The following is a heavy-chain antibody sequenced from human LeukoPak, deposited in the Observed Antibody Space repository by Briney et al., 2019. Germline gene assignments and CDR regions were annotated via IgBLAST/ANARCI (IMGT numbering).Heavy chain of an antibody. CDR2: IYYSGNT. D-gene: IGHD6-13*01. CDR3: AMHTVIASSWSLDY. CDR1: GGSISGFH. Sequence: SETLSLTCTVSGGSISGFHWNWIRQPPGKGLEWIGSIYYSGNTYNNPSLKSRVTISVDTSKNQLSLKLTSVTAADTAVYYCAMHTVIASSWSLDYWGQGTLVTVSS. J-gene: IGHJ4*02. V-gene: IGHV4-59*05.